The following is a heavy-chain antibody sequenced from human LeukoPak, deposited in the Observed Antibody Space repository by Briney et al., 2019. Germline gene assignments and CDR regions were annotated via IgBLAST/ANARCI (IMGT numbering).Heavy chain of an antibody. CDR3: ARQLAGTVTNVDY. Sequence: GGSLRLSCAASGSTFSTYAMTWVRQAPGKGLEWVSVIGGSGGSTYYADSVKGRFTISRDNSKNTLYLQLNSLRAEDTAIYYCARQLAGTVTNVDYWGQGTLVTVSS. V-gene: IGHV3-23*01. D-gene: IGHD4-17*01. CDR2: IGGSGGST. J-gene: IGHJ4*02. CDR1: GSTFSTYA.